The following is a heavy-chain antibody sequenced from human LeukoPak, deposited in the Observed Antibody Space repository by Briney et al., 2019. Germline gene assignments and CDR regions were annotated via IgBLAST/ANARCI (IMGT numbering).Heavy chain of an antibody. Sequence: GSLRLSCTASGFTFSSYSLNWVRQAPGKGLEWIGYIYYSGSTNYNPSLKSRVTISVDTSKNQFSLKLSSVTAADTAVYYCAGNYYDSSGLDYWGQGTLVTVSS. CDR2: IYYSGST. CDR1: GFTFSSYS. CDR3: AGNYYDSSGLDY. D-gene: IGHD3-22*01. J-gene: IGHJ4*02. V-gene: IGHV4-59*08.